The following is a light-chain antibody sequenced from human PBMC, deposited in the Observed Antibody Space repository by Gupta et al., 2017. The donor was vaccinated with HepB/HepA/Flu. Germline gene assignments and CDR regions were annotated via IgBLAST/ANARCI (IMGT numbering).Light chain of an antibody. V-gene: IGLV3-19*01. CDR1: SLRNSY. Sequence: SSELTQDPAGSVAVGQTVRITCQGDSLRNSYASWYQQKPGQAPVLVIYAKNIRPSGIPDRFSGSSSGNTAALTITGAQAEEEADYYYYSPDNTDNHQAVFGGGTKLTVL. CDR3: YSPDNTDNHQAV. J-gene: IGLJ2*01. CDR2: AKN.